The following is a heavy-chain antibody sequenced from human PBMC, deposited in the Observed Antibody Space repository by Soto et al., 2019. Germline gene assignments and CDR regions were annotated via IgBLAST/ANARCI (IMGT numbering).Heavy chain of an antibody. CDR3: ARHVSGYSYGYWYYYYGMDV. Sequence: VASLKISCNGAGYSFTSYWISWVGQMPWKGLEWMGRIDPSDSYTNYSPSFQGHVTISADKSISTAYLQWSSLKASDTAMYYCARHVSGYSYGYWYYYYGMDVWGQGTTVTVSS. D-gene: IGHD5-18*01. CDR2: IDPSDSYT. V-gene: IGHV5-10-1*01. J-gene: IGHJ6*02. CDR1: GYSFTSYW.